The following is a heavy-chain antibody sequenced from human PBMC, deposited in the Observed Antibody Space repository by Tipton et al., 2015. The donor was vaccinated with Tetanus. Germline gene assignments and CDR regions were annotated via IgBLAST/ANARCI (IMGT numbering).Heavy chain of an antibody. Sequence: SLRLSCAASRFTFGSYSMNWVRQAPGKGLEWVSSISSSSSFIYYADSLKGRFTISRDNAKNSLYLLMNSLRAEDTAVYYCARDRGSGLLGVHAFDIWGQGTMVTVSS. D-gene: IGHD6-19*01. CDR2: ISSSSSFI. J-gene: IGHJ3*02. V-gene: IGHV3-21*01. CDR1: RFTFGSYS. CDR3: ARDRGSGLLGVHAFDI.